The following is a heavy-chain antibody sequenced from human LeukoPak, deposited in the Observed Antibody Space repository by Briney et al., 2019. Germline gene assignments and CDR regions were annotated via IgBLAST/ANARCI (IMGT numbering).Heavy chain of an antibody. Sequence: GESLKIPCKGFGYSFTSYWIGWVRQMPGKGLDWMGIISLGDSETRYSPSFQGQVTISADKSISTACLQWSSLKASDTAMYYCASGPRHTSDWYNAFDFWGQGTLVTVSS. CDR3: ASGPRHTSDWYNAFDF. D-gene: IGHD6-19*01. CDR1: GYSFTSYW. J-gene: IGHJ3*01. CDR2: ISLGDSET. V-gene: IGHV5-51*01.